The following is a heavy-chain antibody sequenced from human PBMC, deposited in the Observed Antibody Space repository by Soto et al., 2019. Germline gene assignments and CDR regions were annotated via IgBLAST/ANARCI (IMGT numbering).Heavy chain of an antibody. V-gene: IGHV4-39*01. D-gene: IGHD4-17*01. CDR2: IYYSGRT. CDR3: ARFHDYGDRGSYFDY. Sequence: QLQLQESGPGLVKPSETLSLTCTVSGGSISSSSYYWGWIRQPPGKGLEWIGNIYYSGRTYYNPSLKSRVTLSVDTSKIQFPLKLSCVTAADTAVYYCARFHDYGDRGSYFDYWGQGTLVTVSS. J-gene: IGHJ4*02. CDR1: GGSISSSSYY.